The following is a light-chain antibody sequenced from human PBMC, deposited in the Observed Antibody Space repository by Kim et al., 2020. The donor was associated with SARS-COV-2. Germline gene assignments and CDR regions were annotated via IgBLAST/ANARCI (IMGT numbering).Light chain of an antibody. CDR1: QAINSY. Sequence: ASGGDRITITCRASQAINSYLARYQQKPGKAPKLLIHTTFTLQSGVPSRFSGSRSGTDFTLTISSLQPEDFATYYCQQLNSYPVTFGGGTKVDIK. J-gene: IGKJ4*01. CDR2: TTF. V-gene: IGKV1-9*01. CDR3: QQLNSYPVT.